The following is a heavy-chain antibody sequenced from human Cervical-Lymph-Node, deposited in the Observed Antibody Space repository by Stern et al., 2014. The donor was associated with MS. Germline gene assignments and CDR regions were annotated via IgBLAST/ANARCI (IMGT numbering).Heavy chain of an antibody. CDR3: ARAVIAVAPFQH. V-gene: IGHV3-30*04. J-gene: IGHJ1*01. D-gene: IGHD6-19*01. CDR2: ISYDGSNK. Sequence: QVQLVESGGGVVQPGRSLRLSCAASGFTFSSYAMHWVRQAPGKGLEWVAVISYDGSNKYYADSVKGRFTISRDNSKNTLYLQMNSLRAEDTAVYYCARAVIAVAPFQHWGQGTLVTVSS. CDR1: GFTFSSYA.